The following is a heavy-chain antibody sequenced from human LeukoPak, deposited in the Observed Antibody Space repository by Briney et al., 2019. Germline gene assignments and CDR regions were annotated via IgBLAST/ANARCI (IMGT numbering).Heavy chain of an antibody. CDR1: GFTFSSYS. CDR2: ISSSSSTI. D-gene: IGHD3-22*01. CDR3: ARVLHKRNYDSSGYYGY. V-gene: IGHV3-48*01. Sequence: GGSVRLSCAASGFTFSSYSMNWVRQAPGKGPEWVSYISSSSSTIYYADSVKGRFTISRDNAKNSLSLQMNSLRAEDTAVYYCARVLHKRNYDSSGYYGYWGQGTLVTVSS. J-gene: IGHJ4*02.